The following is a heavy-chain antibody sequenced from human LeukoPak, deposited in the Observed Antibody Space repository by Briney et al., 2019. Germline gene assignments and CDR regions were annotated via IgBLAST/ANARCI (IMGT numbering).Heavy chain of an antibody. D-gene: IGHD5-18*01. CDR2: ISGSGGNT. CDR3: AGSSGYSYGYGSSY. Sequence: GGSLRHSCAASGFTLSSYGMSWVRQAPGKGLEWVSAISGSGGNTYYADSVKGRFTISRDNSKNTLYLQMNSLRAEDTAVYYCAGSSGYSYGYGSSYWGQGTLVTVSS. J-gene: IGHJ4*02. CDR1: GFTLSSYG. V-gene: IGHV3-23*01.